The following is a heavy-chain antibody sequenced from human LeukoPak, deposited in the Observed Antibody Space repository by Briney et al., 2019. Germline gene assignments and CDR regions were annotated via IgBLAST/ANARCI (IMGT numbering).Heavy chain of an antibody. D-gene: IGHD3-3*01. Sequence: SETLSLTCTVSGGSISSSSYYWGWLRQPPGTGLEWIGSIYYSGSTYYNPSLKSRVTISVDTSKNQFSLKLSSVTAADTAVYYCARLGVTTDFWGQGTLVTVSS. CDR2: IYYSGST. CDR1: GGSISSSSYY. J-gene: IGHJ4*02. CDR3: ARLGVTTDF. V-gene: IGHV4-39*01.